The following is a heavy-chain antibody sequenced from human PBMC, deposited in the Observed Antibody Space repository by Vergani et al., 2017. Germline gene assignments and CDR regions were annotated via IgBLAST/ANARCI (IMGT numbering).Heavy chain of an antibody. J-gene: IGHJ5*02. CDR3: ARFHYDYVWGSYRHGRFDP. V-gene: IGHV4-39*01. CDR1: GGSISSRSYY. CDR2: IYYSGST. D-gene: IGHD3-16*02. Sequence: QLQLQESGPGLVKPSETLSLTCTVSGGSISSRSYYWGWIRQPPGKGLEWIGSIYYSGSTYYNPSLKSRVTISVDTSKNQFSLKLSSVTAADTAVYYCARFHYDYVWGSYRHGRFDPWGQGTLVTVSS.